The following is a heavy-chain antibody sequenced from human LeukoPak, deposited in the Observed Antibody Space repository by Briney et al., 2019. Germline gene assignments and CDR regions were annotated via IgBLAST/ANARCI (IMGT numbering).Heavy chain of an antibody. V-gene: IGHV1-2*02. D-gene: IGHD3-10*01. CDR3: ARDLGYGSGSYQQYNWFDP. CDR2: INPNSGGT. J-gene: IGHJ5*02. Sequence: GASVKVSCKASGYTFTGYYMHWVRQPPGQGLEWMGWINPNSGGTNYAQKFQGRVTMTRDTSISTAYMELSRLRSDDTAVYYCARDLGYGSGSYQQYNWFDPWGQGTLVTVSS. CDR1: GYTFTGYY.